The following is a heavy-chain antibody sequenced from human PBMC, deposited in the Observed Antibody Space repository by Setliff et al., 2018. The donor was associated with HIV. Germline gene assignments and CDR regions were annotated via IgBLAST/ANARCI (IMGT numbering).Heavy chain of an antibody. CDR1: GFDFRNTW. Sequence: PGGSLRLSCTGSGFDFRNTWMSWVRQAPGKGLEWVGRIKGKTDGETTEYAAPVKGRFIISRDESGDTLFLQMNSLKTDDTAVYYCTTTHQWFYRSHWGQGTLVTVSS. CDR2: IKGKTDGETT. D-gene: IGHD3-22*01. V-gene: IGHV3-15*01. CDR3: TTTHQWFYRSH. J-gene: IGHJ4*02.